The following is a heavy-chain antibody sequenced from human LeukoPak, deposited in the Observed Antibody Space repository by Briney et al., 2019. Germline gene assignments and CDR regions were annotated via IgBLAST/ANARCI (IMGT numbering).Heavy chain of an antibody. CDR1: GFTFSTYS. V-gene: IGHV3-48*02. CDR2: INSFSTII. J-gene: IGHJ4*02. Sequence: GGSLRLSCAASGFTFSTYSMNWVRQAPGKGLEWVSYINSFSTIIYYADSVKGRFTISRDNAKNSLYLQMNSLRDEDTAVYYCARDRYYGSGSYQYAGGCFESWGQGTLVTVSS. CDR3: ARDRYYGSGSYQYAGGCFES. D-gene: IGHD3-10*01.